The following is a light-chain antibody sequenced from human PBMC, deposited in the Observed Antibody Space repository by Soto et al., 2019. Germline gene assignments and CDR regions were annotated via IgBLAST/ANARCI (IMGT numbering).Light chain of an antibody. V-gene: IGKV3-20*01. CDR2: GAS. CDR1: QSVNSY. CDR3: QQYGSSAPIT. J-gene: IGKJ5*01. Sequence: EIVLTQSPATLCLSPGERATLSCRASQSVNSYLAWYQQKPGQAPRLLIYGASIRATGIPDRFSGSGSETDFTLTISRLEPEDFTLYYCQQYGSSAPITFGQGTRLEI.